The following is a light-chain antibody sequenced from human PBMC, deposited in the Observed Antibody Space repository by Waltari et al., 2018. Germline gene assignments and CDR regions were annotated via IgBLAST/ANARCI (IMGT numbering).Light chain of an antibody. J-gene: IGLJ2*01. V-gene: IGLV3-25*03. CDR2: KDN. CDR3: QSTDITGSYRNVV. CDR1: TFPNQY. Sequence: SSELTQPPSVSVSPAQTVRIPCSGDTFPNQYSFLSPQKPGQAPFLVIYKDNQRPSGIPERFSGSSSGTTVTLTISGVQAEDEADYYCQSTDITGSYRNVVFGGGTKLTVL.